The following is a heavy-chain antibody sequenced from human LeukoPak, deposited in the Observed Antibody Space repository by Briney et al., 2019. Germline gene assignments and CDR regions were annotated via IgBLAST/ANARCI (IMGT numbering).Heavy chain of an antibody. J-gene: IGHJ4*02. Sequence: GGSLRLSCAASGFTFSSYGMHWVRQAPGKGLEWVAFIRYDGSNKYYADSVKGRFTISRDNSKNTLYLQMNSLRAEDTAVYYCANGGCIVATYWGQGTLVTVSS. V-gene: IGHV3-30*02. CDR3: ANGGCIVATY. D-gene: IGHD5-12*01. CDR1: GFTFSSYG. CDR2: IRYDGSNK.